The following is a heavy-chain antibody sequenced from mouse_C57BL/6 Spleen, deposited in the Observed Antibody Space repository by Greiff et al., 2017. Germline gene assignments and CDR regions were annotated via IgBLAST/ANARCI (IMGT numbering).Heavy chain of an antibody. CDR3: VRQDGYYVAWFAY. CDR1: GFSFNTYA. V-gene: IGHV10-1*01. D-gene: IGHD2-3*01. Sequence: EVQLVESGGGLVQPKGSLKLSCAASGFSFNTYAMNWVRQAPGKGLEWVARIRSKSNNYATYYADSVKDRFTISRDDSESMLYLQMNNLKTEDTAMYYCVRQDGYYVAWFAYWGQGTLVTVSA. J-gene: IGHJ3*01. CDR2: IRSKSNNYAT.